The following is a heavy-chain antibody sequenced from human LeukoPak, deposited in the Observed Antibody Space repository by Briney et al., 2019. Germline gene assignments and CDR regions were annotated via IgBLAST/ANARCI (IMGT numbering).Heavy chain of an antibody. J-gene: IGHJ4*02. CDR1: GFTFRSNG. Sequence: GGSLRLSCAASGFTFRSNGMHWVRQAPGKGLEWVAFIRYDGSNKSYADSVKGRFTISRDNSKNTLYLQMDSLRAEDTAVYYCAKAPYGSGNYYFDYWGQGTLVTVSS. CDR2: IRYDGSNK. CDR3: AKAPYGSGNYYFDY. V-gene: IGHV3-30*02. D-gene: IGHD3-10*01.